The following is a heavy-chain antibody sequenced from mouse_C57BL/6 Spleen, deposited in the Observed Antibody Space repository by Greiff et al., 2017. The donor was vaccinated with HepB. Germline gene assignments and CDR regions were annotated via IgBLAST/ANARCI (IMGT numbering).Heavy chain of an antibody. CDR2: IYPRSGNT. J-gene: IGHJ2*01. Sequence: QVQLQQSGAELARPGASVKLSCKASGYTFTSYGISWVKQRTGQGLEGIGEIYPRSGNTYYNEKFKGKATLTADKSSSTAYMELRSLTSEDSAVYFCARKRNYFDYWGQGTTLTVSS. V-gene: IGHV1-81*01. CDR1: GYTFTSYG. CDR3: ARKRNYFDY.